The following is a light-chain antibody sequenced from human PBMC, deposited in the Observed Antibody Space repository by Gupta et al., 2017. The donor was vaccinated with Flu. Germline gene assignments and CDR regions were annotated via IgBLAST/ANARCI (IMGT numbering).Light chain of an antibody. CDR2: GAS. CDR3: QQDSTFPYT. CDR1: HGISTF. J-gene: IGKJ2*01. Sequence: PSSLSASVGDRVTITCRASHGISTFLAWFQQKPGKAPKSLIYGASSVHTGVPSKFNGSGSGTDFTLTINSLQPEDFATYYCQQDSTFPYTFGQGTKLEIK. V-gene: IGKV1-16*02.